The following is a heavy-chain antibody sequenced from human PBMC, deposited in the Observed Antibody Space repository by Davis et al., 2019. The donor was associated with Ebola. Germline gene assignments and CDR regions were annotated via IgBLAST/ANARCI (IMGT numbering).Heavy chain of an antibody. Sequence: PSETLSLTCAVSGYSIGSGYHWGWIRQPPGRGLEWIGNRYHGTDASYNPALRSRVTISLDTSKNQFSLKLNSVTAAATSVYYCVNDGGHGGDSDYWGQGILVTVSS. CDR1: GYSIGSGYH. V-gene: IGHV4-38-2*01. CDR3: VNDGGHGGDSDY. D-gene: IGHD2-21*02. J-gene: IGHJ4*02. CDR2: RYHGTDA.